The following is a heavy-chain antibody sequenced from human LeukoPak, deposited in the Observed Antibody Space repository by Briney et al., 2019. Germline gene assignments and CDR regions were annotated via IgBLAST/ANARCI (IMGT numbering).Heavy chain of an antibody. CDR2: INHSGST. V-gene: IGHV4-34*01. CDR3: ARASYSIGYNWFDP. D-gene: IGHD1-26*01. Sequence: SETLSLTCAVYGGSFSGYYWSWIRQPPGKGLEWIGEINHSGSTNYNPSLKSRVTISVDTSKNQFSLKLSSVTATDTAVYYCARASYSIGYNWFDPWGQGTLVTVSS. CDR1: GGSFSGYY. J-gene: IGHJ5*02.